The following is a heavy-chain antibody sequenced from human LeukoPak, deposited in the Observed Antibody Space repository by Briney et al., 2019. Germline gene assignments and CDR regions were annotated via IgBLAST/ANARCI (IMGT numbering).Heavy chain of an antibody. V-gene: IGHV3-21*06. CDR1: GFIFNTYW. J-gene: IGHJ4*02. D-gene: IGHD6-19*01. CDR3: ARWYSSGWYSDY. Sequence: GGSLRLSCAASGFIFNTYWMTWVRQTPGKGLEWVSSVSGTSEYIYYADSVRGRFTISRDNAKNTVYLQMNSLRAEDTAVYYCARWYSSGWYSDYWGQGTLVTVSS. CDR2: VSGTSEYI.